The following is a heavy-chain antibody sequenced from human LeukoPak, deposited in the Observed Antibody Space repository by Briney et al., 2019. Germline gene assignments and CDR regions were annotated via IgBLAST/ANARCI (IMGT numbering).Heavy chain of an antibody. CDR3: ARGYDSSGYYYEEDDY. Sequence: ASVKVSCKASGYTFTGYYMHWVRQAPGQGLEWMGWINPNSGGTNYAQKFQGRVTMTRDTSISTAYMELSRLRSDDTAVYYCARGYDSSGYYYEEDDYWGQGTLVTVSS. CDR1: GYTFTGYY. CDR2: INPNSGGT. D-gene: IGHD3-22*01. J-gene: IGHJ4*02. V-gene: IGHV1-2*02.